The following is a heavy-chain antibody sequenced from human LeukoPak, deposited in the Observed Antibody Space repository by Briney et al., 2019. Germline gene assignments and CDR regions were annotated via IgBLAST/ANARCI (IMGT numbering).Heavy chain of an antibody. V-gene: IGHV4-59*01. CDR3: ARTAYDSSGYYLYYFDY. CDR1: GGSISSYH. D-gene: IGHD3-22*01. CDR2: IYYSGST. J-gene: IGHJ4*02. Sequence: SETLSLTCTVSGGSISSYHWSWIRQPPGKGLEWIGYIYYSGSTNYNPSLKSRVTISVDTSKNQFSLKLSSVTAADTAVYYCARTAYDSSGYYLYYFDYWGQGTLVTVSS.